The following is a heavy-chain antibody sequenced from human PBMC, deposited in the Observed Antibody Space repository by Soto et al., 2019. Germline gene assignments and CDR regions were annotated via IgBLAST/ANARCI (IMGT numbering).Heavy chain of an antibody. V-gene: IGHV3-30*03. Sequence: QEQLVESGGGAVQPGRSLRLSCTASGFSFSSYDMHWVRQAPGEGLEWVSAMSFDGSYKHYADSVKGRFTISRDNSENPLYLQMNGLRPEDTAVYFFARGMIWGIVYYGVEGWGQGTTVNVSP. CDR2: MSFDGSYK. CDR3: ARGMIWGIVYYGVEG. D-gene: IGHD3-16*01. J-gene: IGHJ6*01. CDR1: GFSFSSYD.